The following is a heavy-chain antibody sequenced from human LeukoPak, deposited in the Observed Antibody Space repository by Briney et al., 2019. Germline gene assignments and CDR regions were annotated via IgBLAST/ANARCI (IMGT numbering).Heavy chain of an antibody. CDR3: ARGHRTSYYYDSSGYYGY. J-gene: IGHJ4*02. CDR2: INHSGST. Sequence: PSETLSLTCAVYGGSFSGYYWSWIRQPPGKGLEWIGEINHSGSTNYNPSLKSRVTISVDTSKNQSSLKLSSVTAADTAVYYCARGHRTSYYYDSSGYYGYWGQGTLVTVSS. CDR1: GGSFSGYY. V-gene: IGHV4-34*01. D-gene: IGHD3-22*01.